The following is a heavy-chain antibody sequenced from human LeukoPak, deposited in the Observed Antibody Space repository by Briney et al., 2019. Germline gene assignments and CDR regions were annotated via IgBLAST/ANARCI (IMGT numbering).Heavy chain of an antibody. CDR1: GGSISSGGYY. CDR2: IFHSGST. Sequence: SETLSLTCTVSGGSISSGGYYWSWIRQHPGKGLEWIGYIFHSGSTHYNPSLKSRVTISLDRSKNQFSLKLTSVTAADTAMYYCARDGHNYDNSGAYAFDIWGQGTMVTVSS. V-gene: IGHV4-31*03. CDR3: ARDGHNYDNSGAYAFDI. J-gene: IGHJ3*02. D-gene: IGHD3-22*01.